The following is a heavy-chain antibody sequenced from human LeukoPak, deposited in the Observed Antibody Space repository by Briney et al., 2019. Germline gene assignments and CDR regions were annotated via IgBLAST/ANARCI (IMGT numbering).Heavy chain of an antibody. CDR3: ARVNYDILTGYSGAVYYFDY. CDR1: GYTFTSYA. CDR2: INAGNGNT. D-gene: IGHD3-9*01. J-gene: IGHJ4*02. Sequence: ASVKVSCKASGYTFTSYAMHWVRQAPGQRLEWMGWINAGNGNTKYSQKFQGRVTITRDTSASTAYMELSGLRSEDTAVYYCARVNYDILTGYSGAVYYFDYWGQGTLVTVSS. V-gene: IGHV1-3*01.